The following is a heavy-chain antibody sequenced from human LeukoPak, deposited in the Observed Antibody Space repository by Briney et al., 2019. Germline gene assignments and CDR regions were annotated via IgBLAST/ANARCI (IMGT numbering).Heavy chain of an antibody. CDR3: ARDRQWFGEPNYGMDV. Sequence: GGSLRLSCAASGFTFDDYAMHWVRQAPGKGLVWVSRINSDGSSTRYADSVKGRFTVSRDNAKNTLYLQMNSLRAEDTAVYYCARDRQWFGEPNYGMDVWGQGTTVTVTS. CDR2: INSDGSST. V-gene: IGHV3-74*01. D-gene: IGHD3-10*01. CDR1: GFTFDDYA. J-gene: IGHJ6*02.